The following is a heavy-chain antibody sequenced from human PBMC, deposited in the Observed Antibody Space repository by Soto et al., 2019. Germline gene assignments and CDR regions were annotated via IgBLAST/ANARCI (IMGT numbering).Heavy chain of an antibody. J-gene: IGHJ6*02. V-gene: IGHV1-69*13. CDR3: ARVAAAVVSGMDV. CDR1: RGTFSSYA. Sequence: GASVKISCKASRGTFSSYAISWVRQAPGQGLEWMGGIIPIFGTANYAQKFQGRVTITADESTSTAYMELSSLRSEDTAVYYCARVAAAVVSGMDVWGQGTTVTVSS. CDR2: IIPIFGTA. D-gene: IGHD6-13*01.